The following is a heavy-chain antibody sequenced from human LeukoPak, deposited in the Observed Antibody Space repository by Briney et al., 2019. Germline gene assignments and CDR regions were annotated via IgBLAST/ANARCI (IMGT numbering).Heavy chain of an antibody. V-gene: IGHV3-66*04. D-gene: IGHD2/OR15-2a*01. CDR3: ARRVLLTVFDY. CDR1: GFTVSSNY. Sequence: HTGGSLRLSCAASGFTVSSNYMSWVRQAPGKGLEWVSVIYSGGSTYYADSVKGRFTISRDNSKNTLYLQMNSQRAEDTAVYYCARRVLLTVFDYWGQGTLVTVSS. CDR2: IYSGGST. J-gene: IGHJ4*02.